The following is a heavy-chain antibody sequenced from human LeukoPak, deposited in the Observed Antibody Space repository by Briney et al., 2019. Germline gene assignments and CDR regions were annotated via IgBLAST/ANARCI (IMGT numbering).Heavy chain of an antibody. V-gene: IGHV3-23*01. CDR3: PKPSSGWWEGDYFDY. CDR2: ISGSGGST. CDR1: GFTFSSYA. D-gene: IGHD6-19*01. Sequence: GGSLRLSCVASGFTFSSYAMSWVRQAPGKGLEWVTAISGSGGSTYYADSVKGRFTISRDNSKNTLYLQMNSLRAEDTAVYYCPKPSSGWWEGDYFDYWGQGTLVTVSS. J-gene: IGHJ4*02.